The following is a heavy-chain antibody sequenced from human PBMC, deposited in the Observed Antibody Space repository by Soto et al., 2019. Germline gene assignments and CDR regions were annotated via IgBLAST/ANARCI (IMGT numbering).Heavy chain of an antibody. D-gene: IGHD6-19*01. Sequence: QVQLQESGPGLVKPSETLSLTCTVSGGSISSYYWSWIRQPPGKGLEWIGYIYYSGSTNYNPSLKRRVTISVDTSKNQFSLKLSSVTAADTAVYYCASGYSSCWYNWFDPWGQGTLVTVSS. CDR1: GGSISSYY. CDR2: IYYSGST. CDR3: ASGYSSCWYNWFDP. J-gene: IGHJ5*02. V-gene: IGHV4-59*01.